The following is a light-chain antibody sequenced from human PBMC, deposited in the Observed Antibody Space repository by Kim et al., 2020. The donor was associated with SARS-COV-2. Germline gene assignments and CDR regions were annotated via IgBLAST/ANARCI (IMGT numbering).Light chain of an antibody. J-gene: IGKJ4*01. CDR2: AAS. CDR1: QDISNF. Sequence: DIQMTQSPSSLSASIGDKVIITCRASQDISNFLAWFQQKPGKAPKSLMYAASSLQSGVPSKFSGSGSGTDFTLTITSLQPEDFATYYCLQYYSQPLTFGGGTKVDIK. CDR3: LQYYSQPLT. V-gene: IGKV1-16*02.